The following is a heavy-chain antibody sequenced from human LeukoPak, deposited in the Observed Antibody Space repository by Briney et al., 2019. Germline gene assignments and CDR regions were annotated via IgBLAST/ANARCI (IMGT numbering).Heavy chain of an antibody. CDR2: ISSSSSYI. CDR3: AKAHYGSGSYGAFDI. J-gene: IGHJ3*02. D-gene: IGHD3-10*01. Sequence: PGGSLRLSCAASGFTFSSYSMNWVRQAPGKGLEWVSSISSSSSYIYYADSVKGRFTISRDNAKNSLYLQMSSLRAEDTALYYCAKAHYGSGSYGAFDIWGQGTMVTVSS. V-gene: IGHV3-21*04. CDR1: GFTFSSYS.